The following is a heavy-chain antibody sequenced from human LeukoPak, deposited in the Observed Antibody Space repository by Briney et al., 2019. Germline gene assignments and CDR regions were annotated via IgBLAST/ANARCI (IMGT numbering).Heavy chain of an antibody. V-gene: IGHV3-64D*09. CDR2: ISDSGGST. J-gene: IGHJ6*02. D-gene: IGHD3-16*01. Sequence: GGSLRLSCSASGFPFSSYAMHWVRQAPGKGLEYVSAISDSGGSTYYADSVKGRFTISRDNSKNTLYLQMSSLRAEESAVYFCVRRSSFGPYGMDVWGQGTTVTVSS. CDR1: GFPFSSYA. CDR3: VRRSSFGPYGMDV.